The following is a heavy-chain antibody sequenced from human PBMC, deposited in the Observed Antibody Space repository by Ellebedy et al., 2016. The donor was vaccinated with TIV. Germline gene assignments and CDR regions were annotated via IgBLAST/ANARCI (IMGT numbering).Heavy chain of an antibody. Sequence: AASVKVSCKASGYTFTDYYLHWVRQAPGQGLDWMGWINPNSGGTNFAQKFEGRVTMTRDTSISTVYMDLSRLRSDDTAVYYCARVFSTSSDTFDYWGQGTLVTVSS. V-gene: IGHV1-2*02. CDR3: ARVFSTSSDTFDY. D-gene: IGHD6-6*01. CDR1: GYTFTDYY. CDR2: INPNSGGT. J-gene: IGHJ4*02.